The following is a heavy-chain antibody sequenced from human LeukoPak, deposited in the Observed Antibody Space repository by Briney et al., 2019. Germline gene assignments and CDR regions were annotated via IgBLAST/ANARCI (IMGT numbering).Heavy chain of an antibody. CDR1: GLTLSDTY. CDR2: MSSSGETK. V-gene: IGHV3-11*01. Sequence: GGSLRLSCAASGLTLSDTYMSWIRQAPGKGLEWISYMSSSGETKYYADSVKGRFTISRDDAKNTLNLQMNSLRAEDTAIYYCARHKIVVVLDAFDLWGQGTVSPSLQ. D-gene: IGHD2-15*01. CDR3: ARHKIVVVLDAFDL. J-gene: IGHJ3*01.